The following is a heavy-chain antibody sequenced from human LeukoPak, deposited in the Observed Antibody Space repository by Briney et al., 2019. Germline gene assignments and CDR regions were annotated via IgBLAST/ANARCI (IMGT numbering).Heavy chain of an antibody. Sequence: GGSLRLSCAASGFTFSSYTMNWVRQTPGEGLEWVSSISSGSTYIHYADSVKGRFTISRDNAKNSLYLQMNSLRAEDTAVYYCARDLARYSWDYWGQGTLVTVSS. V-gene: IGHV3-21*04. J-gene: IGHJ4*02. CDR3: ARDLARYSWDY. D-gene: IGHD5-18*01. CDR2: ISSGSTYI. CDR1: GFTFSSYT.